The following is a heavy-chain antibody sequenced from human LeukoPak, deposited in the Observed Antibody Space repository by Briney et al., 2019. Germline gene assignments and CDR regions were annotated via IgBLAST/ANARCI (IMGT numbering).Heavy chain of an antibody. CDR3: ARLTKNDSGSYRFGKKKRGYMDV. D-gene: IGHD3-10*01. V-gene: IGHV4-39*07. CDR2: IYYSGST. J-gene: IGHJ6*03. CDR1: GGSISSSSYY. Sequence: PSETLSLTCTVSGGSISSSSYYWGWIRQPPGKGLEWIGSIYYSGSTFYTPSLESRVSISVDTSKNQFSLKLSSVTAADTAVYYCARLTKNDSGSYRFGKKKRGYMDVWGKGTTVTISS.